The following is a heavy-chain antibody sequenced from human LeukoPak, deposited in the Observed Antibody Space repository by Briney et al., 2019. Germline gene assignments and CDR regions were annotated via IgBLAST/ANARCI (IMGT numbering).Heavy chain of an antibody. D-gene: IGHD3-22*01. CDR3: ARRDDSSGYYLL. CDR2: IYTSGST. V-gene: IGHV4-4*09. J-gene: IGHJ4*02. Sequence: SETLSLTCTVSGGSISSYYWSWIRQPPGKGLEWIGYIYTSGSTNYNPSLKSRVTISVDTSKNQFPLKLSSVTAADTAVYYCARRDDSSGYYLLWGQGTLVTVSS. CDR1: GGSISSYY.